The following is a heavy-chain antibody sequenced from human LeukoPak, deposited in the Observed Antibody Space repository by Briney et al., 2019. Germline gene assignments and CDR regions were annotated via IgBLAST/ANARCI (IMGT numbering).Heavy chain of an antibody. V-gene: IGHV3-53*01. CDR3: ARDKYQVPYYDQYYGMDF. J-gene: IGHJ6*02. Sequence: GGSLRLSCAASGFTVSSNYMSWVRQAPGKGLEWVSVIYSGGSTYYADSVKGRFTISRDNSKNTLYLQMNSLRAEDTAVYYCARDKYQVPYYDQYYGMDFWGQGTTVTVSS. CDR1: GFTVSSNY. CDR2: IYSGGST. D-gene: IGHD3-16*01.